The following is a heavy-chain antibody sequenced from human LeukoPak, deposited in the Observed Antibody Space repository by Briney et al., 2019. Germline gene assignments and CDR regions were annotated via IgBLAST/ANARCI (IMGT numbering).Heavy chain of an antibody. CDR1: GASLSSNH. J-gene: IGHJ4*02. CDR3: ASARGAAVARRFDS. CDR2: VYHSWNT. D-gene: IGHD6-19*01. Sequence: SETLSLTRNVSGASLSSNHWSRVRQPPGKGLEWIGYVYHSWNTNYSPSLESRVTMSVDESKNQFSLRVHFVSAADTAVYYCASARGAAVARRFDSWGQGTLVTVSS. V-gene: IGHV4-4*09.